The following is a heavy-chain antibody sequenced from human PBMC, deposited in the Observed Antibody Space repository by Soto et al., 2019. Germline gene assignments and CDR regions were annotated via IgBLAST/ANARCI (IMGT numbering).Heavy chain of an antibody. CDR3: AKGVRSYYYYGMDV. CDR2: ISGSGGST. V-gene: IGHV3-23*01. J-gene: IGHJ6*02. Sequence: GGSLRLSCAASGFTFSGYAMSWVRQAPGKGLEWVSGISGSGGSTYYADSVKGRFTISRDNSKNTMYLQMNSLRAEDTAVYYCAKGVRSYYYYGMDVWGQGTTVTVPS. CDR1: GFTFSGYA. D-gene: IGHD3-22*01.